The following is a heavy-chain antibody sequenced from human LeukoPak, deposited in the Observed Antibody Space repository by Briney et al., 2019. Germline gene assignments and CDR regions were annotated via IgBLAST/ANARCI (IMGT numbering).Heavy chain of an antibody. Sequence: PSETLSLTCTVSGGSISSADYYWSWIRQPPGKGLEWIGYIYYSGTTYYTPSLKSRVTISVDTSKNQFSLKLSSVTAADTAVYYCARVGITIFGVEHPYFQHWGQGTLVTVSS. V-gene: IGHV4-30-4*02. CDR3: ARVGITIFGVEHPYFQH. D-gene: IGHD3-3*01. CDR2: IYYSGTT. CDR1: GGSISSADYY. J-gene: IGHJ1*01.